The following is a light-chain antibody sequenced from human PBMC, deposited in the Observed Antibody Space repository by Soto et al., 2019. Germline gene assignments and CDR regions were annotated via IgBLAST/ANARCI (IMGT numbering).Light chain of an antibody. CDR1: QGVGSW. CDR2: AAS. V-gene: IGKV1-12*01. Sequence: DIQMTQSPSSVSAPVGDRVTITCRASQGVGSWLAWYQQKPGKAPKLLIIAASSLQSGVPSRFSGSGSGTDFTLTISSLQPEDVASYYCQQANSFPWTFGQGTEVEIK. J-gene: IGKJ1*01. CDR3: QQANSFPWT.